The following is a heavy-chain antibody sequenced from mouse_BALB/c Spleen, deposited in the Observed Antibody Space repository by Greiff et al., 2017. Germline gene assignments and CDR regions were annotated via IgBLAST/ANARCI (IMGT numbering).Heavy chain of an antibody. Sequence: VQGVESGPGLVAPSQSLSITCTVSGFSLTSYGVHWVRQPPGKGLEWLGVIWAGGSTNYNSALMSRLSISKDNSKSQVFLKMNSLQTDDTAMYYCARDEGGNLYYAMDYWGQGTSVTVSS. CDR3: ARDEGGNLYYAMDY. CDR1: GFSLTSYG. CDR2: IWAGGST. V-gene: IGHV2-9*02. J-gene: IGHJ4*01. D-gene: IGHD1-1*02.